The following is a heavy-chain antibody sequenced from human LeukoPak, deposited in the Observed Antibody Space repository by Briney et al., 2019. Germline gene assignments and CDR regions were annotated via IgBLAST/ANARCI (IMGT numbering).Heavy chain of an antibody. J-gene: IGHJ4*02. CDR1: GGSISSYY. D-gene: IGHD6-6*01. CDR2: IYTSGST. V-gene: IGHV4-4*07. Sequence: PSETLSLTCTVSGGSISSYYWSWIRQPAGKGLEWIGRIYTSGSTNYNPSLKSRVTMSVDTSKNQFSLKLSSVTAADTAVYYCARTPTYSSSSSYFDYWGQGTLVTVSS. CDR3: ARTPTYSSSSSYFDY.